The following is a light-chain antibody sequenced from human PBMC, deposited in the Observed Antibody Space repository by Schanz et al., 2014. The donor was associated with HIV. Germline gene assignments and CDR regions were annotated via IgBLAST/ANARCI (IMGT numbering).Light chain of an antibody. CDR3: VSYTGTNNPV. J-gene: IGLJ2*01. CDR1: RSNIGAGYD. Sequence: QSVLTQPPSVSGAPGQRVTISCTGSRSNIGAGYDVHWYQHLPGTAPKLLIYGNTNRPSGVPDRFSGSKSGTSVSLAITGLQAEDEADYYCVSYTGTNNPVFGGGTKLTVL. V-gene: IGLV1-40*01. CDR2: GNT.